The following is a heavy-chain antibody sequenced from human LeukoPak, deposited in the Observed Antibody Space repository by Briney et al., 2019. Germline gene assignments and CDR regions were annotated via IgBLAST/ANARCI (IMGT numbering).Heavy chain of an antibody. D-gene: IGHD2-15*01. CDR3: AKDSNRGSYYYFDG. CDR1: GFTFTKYA. CDR2: LSNGGGST. V-gene: IGHV3-23*01. Sequence: GGSLRLSSAASGFTFTKYAMCWVRQAPGKGPEWVSSLSNGGGSTYYADSVKGRFTISRDNTKNTQYLQMNRLRDEDTALYYCAKDSNRGSYYYFDGWGQGTLVTVAS. J-gene: IGHJ4*02.